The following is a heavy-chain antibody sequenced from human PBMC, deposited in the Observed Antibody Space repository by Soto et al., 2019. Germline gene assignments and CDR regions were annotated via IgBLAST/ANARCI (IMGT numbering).Heavy chain of an antibody. V-gene: IGHV2-5*01. Sequence: QITLKESGPTLVKPTQTLTLTCTFSGFSLSTSGVGVGWIRQPPGKALEWLALIYWNDDKRYSPSLKSRLTITKDTSKNQVVLTMNNMDPVDTATYYCAHIRTSSIAARNWFDPWGQGPLVTVSS. D-gene: IGHD6-6*01. CDR1: GFSLSTSGVG. CDR2: IYWNDDK. CDR3: AHIRTSSIAARNWFDP. J-gene: IGHJ5*02.